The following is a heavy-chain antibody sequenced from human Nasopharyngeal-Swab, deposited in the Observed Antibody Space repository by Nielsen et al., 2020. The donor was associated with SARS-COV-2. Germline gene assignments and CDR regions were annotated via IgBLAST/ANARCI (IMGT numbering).Heavy chain of an antibody. D-gene: IGHD6-6*01. CDR2: IYSGGST. J-gene: IGHJ6*02. CDR1: GFTVSSNY. CDR3: ARGQSIAAPLAREGGCGMDV. Sequence: GASLKISCAASGFTVSSNYMSWVRQAPGKGLEWVSVIYSGGSTYYADSVNGRFTISRDNSKNTLYLQMNSLRAEDTAVYYCARGQSIAAPLAREGGCGMDVWGQGTTVTVSS. V-gene: IGHV3-53*01.